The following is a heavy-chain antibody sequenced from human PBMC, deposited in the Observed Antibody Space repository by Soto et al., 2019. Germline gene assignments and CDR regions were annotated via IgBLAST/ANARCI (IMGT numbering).Heavy chain of an antibody. D-gene: IGHD3-16*01. J-gene: IGHJ4*02. CDR2: ISGRGDNI. CDR1: GFTFSTFS. CDR3: ARDLHWAFDY. V-gene: IGHV3-48*02. Sequence: EVQLVESGGGLVQPGGSLRLSCAASGFTFSTFSVNWVRQVPGKGLEWVSYISGRGDNIWYADSVKGRFAISRDNANNSLYLQMNSLRDEDTAVYYCARDLHWAFDYWGQGTLVTVSS.